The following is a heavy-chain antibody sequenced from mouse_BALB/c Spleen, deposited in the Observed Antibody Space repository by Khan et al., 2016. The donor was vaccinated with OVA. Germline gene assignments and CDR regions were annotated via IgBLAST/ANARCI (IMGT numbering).Heavy chain of an antibody. D-gene: IGHD2-1*01. J-gene: IGHJ2*01. CDR1: GYTFTNYW. CDR2: IYPGNSDT. V-gene: IGHV1-5*01. Sequence: MQLEESGTVLARPGASVKMSCKGSGYTFTNYWMHWVKQMPGQGLEWIGVIYPGNSDTNYNQKFKGKAKVTAVTSTSTAYMELNSLTNEDSAVYYCTRNGFGNYESWDYWGQGTTLTVSA. CDR3: TRNGFGNYESWDY.